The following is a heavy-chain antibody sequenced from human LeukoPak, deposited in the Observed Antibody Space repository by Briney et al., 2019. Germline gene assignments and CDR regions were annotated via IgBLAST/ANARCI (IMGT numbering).Heavy chain of an antibody. V-gene: IGHV4-34*01. CDR1: GGSFSGYY. CDR2: INHSGST. D-gene: IGHD4-23*01. Sequence: SETLSLTCAVYGGSFSGYYWSWIRQPPGKGLEWIGEINHSGSTNYNPSLKSRVTISVDTSKNQFSLKLSSVTAADTAVYYCARGGWDYGGPPPLYWGQGTLVTVSS. J-gene: IGHJ4*02. CDR3: ARGGWDYGGPPPLY.